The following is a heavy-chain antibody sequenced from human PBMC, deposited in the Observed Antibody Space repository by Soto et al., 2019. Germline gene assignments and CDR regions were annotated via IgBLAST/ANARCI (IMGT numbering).Heavy chain of an antibody. V-gene: IGHV1-69*13. Sequence: ASVKVSCKASGGTFSSYAISWVRQAPGQGLEWMGGIIPIFGTANYAQKFQGRVTITADESTSTAYMELSSLRSEDTAVYYCASLSPGGPTVVTDPNDYWRQGTLVTVSS. CDR1: GGTFSSYA. D-gene: IGHD4-17*01. CDR3: ASLSPGGPTVVTDPNDY. J-gene: IGHJ4*02. CDR2: IIPIFGTA.